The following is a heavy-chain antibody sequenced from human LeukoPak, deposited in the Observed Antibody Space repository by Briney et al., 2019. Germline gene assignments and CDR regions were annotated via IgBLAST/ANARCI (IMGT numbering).Heavy chain of an antibody. V-gene: IGHV1-18*01. J-gene: IGHJ4*02. CDR2: ISAYNGNT. CDR1: GYTFTSYG. CDR3: ARDGYIPGIQLGFDY. D-gene: IGHD5-18*01. Sequence: ASVKVSCKASGYTFTSYGISWVRQAPGQGLEWMGWISAYNGNTNYAQKLQGRVTMTTDTSTSTAYMELRSLRSDDTAVYYCARDGYIPGIQLGFDYWGQGTLVTVSS.